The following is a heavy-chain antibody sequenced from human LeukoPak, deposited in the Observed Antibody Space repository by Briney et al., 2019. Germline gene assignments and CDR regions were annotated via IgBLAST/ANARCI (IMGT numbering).Heavy chain of an antibody. Sequence: PGESLRHSCAASGFTFSTYVLGWVRQSPGKGLEWVSVINTSGGGTYYTESVQGRFTISRDNTKDTLYLQMNSLRVEDTAVYYCARNWRPDPWGQGTLVTVSS. CDR1: GFTFSTYV. CDR3: ARNWRPDP. D-gene: IGHD3-3*01. CDR2: INTSGGGT. V-gene: IGHV3-23*01. J-gene: IGHJ5*02.